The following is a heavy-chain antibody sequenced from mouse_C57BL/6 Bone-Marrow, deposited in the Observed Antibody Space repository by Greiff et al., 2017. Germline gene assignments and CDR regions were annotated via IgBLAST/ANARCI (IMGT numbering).Heavy chain of an antibody. Sequence: VQLQQSGAELVKPGASVKMSCKASGYTFTSYGITWVRQRPGQGLEWIGDIYPGSGSTNYNEKFKSKDTLTADTSSSTAYMQHSSLTSEDSSVYYFVITTVDPLDYWGQGTTLTVSS. J-gene: IGHJ2*01. CDR1: GYTFTSYG. V-gene: IGHV1-55*01. CDR3: VITTVDPLDY. D-gene: IGHD1-1*01. CDR2: IYPGSGST.